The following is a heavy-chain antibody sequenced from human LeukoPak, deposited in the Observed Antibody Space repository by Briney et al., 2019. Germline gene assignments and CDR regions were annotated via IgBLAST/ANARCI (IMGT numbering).Heavy chain of an antibody. Sequence: GESLKISCKASGYRFTDYWIGWVRQTPGKGLEWMGIISPEDSDTRYGPRFQGQVPISADESISTAYLLWSSLKASDSAMYFCARYRGDPVSLPSPFDYWGQGTLVTISS. CDR3: ARYRGDPVSLPSPFDY. V-gene: IGHV5-51*01. CDR1: GYRFTDYW. CDR2: ISPEDSDT. J-gene: IGHJ4*02. D-gene: IGHD2-21*02.